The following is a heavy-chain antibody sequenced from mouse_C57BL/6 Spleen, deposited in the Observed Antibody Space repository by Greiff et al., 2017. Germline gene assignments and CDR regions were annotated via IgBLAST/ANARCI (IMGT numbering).Heavy chain of an antibody. D-gene: IGHD1-1*01. J-gene: IGHJ2*01. CDR2: IDPENGDT. CDR1: GFNIKDDY. V-gene: IGHV14-4*01. Sequence: EVQLQQSGAELVRPGASVKLSCTASGFNIKDDYMHWVKQRPEQGLEWIGWIDPENGDTEYASKFQGKATITADTSSNTAYLQLSSLTSEDTAVYYCTTHYGSSLDYWGQGTTLTVSS. CDR3: TTHYGSSLDY.